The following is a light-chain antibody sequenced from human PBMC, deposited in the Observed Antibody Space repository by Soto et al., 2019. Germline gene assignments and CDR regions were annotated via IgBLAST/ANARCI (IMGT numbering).Light chain of an antibody. CDR3: QQADSFPRT. CDR1: QDICNC. J-gene: IGKJ1*01. Sequence: DIQLTQSRSSVSASVGDRVTITCRASQDICNCLAWYQQKPGQAPKLLIYAASSLQSGVPSRFSGSGSGTDFTLTISSLQPEDYATYYCQQADSFPRTFGQGTKVEI. CDR2: AAS. V-gene: IGKV1-12*01.